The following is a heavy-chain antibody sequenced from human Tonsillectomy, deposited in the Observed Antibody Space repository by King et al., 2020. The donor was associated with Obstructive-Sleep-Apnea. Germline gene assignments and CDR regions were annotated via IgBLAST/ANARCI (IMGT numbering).Heavy chain of an antibody. CDR2: IIPILDIA. CDR1: GGTFSSYG. CDR3: AREGDWERRPYYYYGMDV. D-gene: IGHD1-26*01. Sequence: QLVQSGAEVKKPGSSVKVSCKASGGTFSSYGISWVRQAPGQGLEWMGGIIPILDIANYAQKFQGRVTITADKSTSTVYMELSSLRSEDTAVYYCAREGDWERRPYYYYGMDVWGQGTTVTVSS. J-gene: IGHJ6*02. V-gene: IGHV1-69*09.